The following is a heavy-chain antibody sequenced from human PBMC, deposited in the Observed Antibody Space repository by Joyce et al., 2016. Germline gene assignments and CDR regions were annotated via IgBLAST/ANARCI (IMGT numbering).Heavy chain of an antibody. D-gene: IGHD3-16*01. J-gene: IGHJ4*02. V-gene: IGHV3-23*01. CDR3: AKDLRSQIMISFGGYSD. CDR2: ISGSGGST. Sequence: EVQLLESGGGLVQPGGSLRLSCTASGFTVSNYAMSWVRQAPGKGPEWVSCISGSGGSTTFADSVRARFTISRDNSKSTLYLQMDSLRVEDTAVYYCAKDLRSQIMISFGGYSDWGQGTLVTVSS. CDR1: GFTVSNYA.